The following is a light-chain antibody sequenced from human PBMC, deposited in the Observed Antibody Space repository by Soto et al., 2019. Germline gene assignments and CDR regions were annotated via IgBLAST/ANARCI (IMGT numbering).Light chain of an antibody. Sequence: QPVLTQSPSASASLGASVKLTCTLSSGHSSYAIAWHQQQPEKGPRYLMRLNSDGSHSKGDGIPDRFSGSSSGAERYLTISSLQSEDEADYYCQTWGTSLYVVFGGGTQLTVL. CDR2: LNSDGSH. V-gene: IGLV4-69*01. CDR3: QTWGTSLYVV. J-gene: IGLJ2*01. CDR1: SGHSSYA.